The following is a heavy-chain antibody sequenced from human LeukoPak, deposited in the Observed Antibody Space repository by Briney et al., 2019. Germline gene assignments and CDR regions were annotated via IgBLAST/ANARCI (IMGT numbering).Heavy chain of an antibody. CDR2: IYYSGST. CDR3: ARGYGDYNY. V-gene: IGHV4-59*01. J-gene: IGHJ4*02. Sequence: SETLSLTCTVSGGSISSYYWSWIRQPPGKGLEWVGYIYYSGSTNYNPSLKSRVTISVDTSKNQFSLKLSSVTAADTAVYYCARGYGDYNYWGQGTLVTVSS. D-gene: IGHD4-17*01. CDR1: GGSISSYY.